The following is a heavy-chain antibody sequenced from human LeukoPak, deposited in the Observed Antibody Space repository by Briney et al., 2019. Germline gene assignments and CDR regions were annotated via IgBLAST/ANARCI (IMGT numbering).Heavy chain of an antibody. D-gene: IGHD2-2*01. Sequence: GPLRLSCAASGFTFSSYGMHWVRQAPGKGLEWVAVIWYDGSNKYYADSVKGRFTISRDNSKNTLYLQMNSLRAEDTAVYHCARAYCTSISCYAADYWGQGTLVTVSS. V-gene: IGHV3-33*01. CDR1: GFTFSSYG. J-gene: IGHJ4*02. CDR3: ARAYCTSISCYAADY. CDR2: IWYDGSNK.